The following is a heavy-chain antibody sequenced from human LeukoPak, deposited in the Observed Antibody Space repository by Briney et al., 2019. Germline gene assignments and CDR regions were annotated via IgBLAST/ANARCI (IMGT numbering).Heavy chain of an antibody. CDR1: GFTFSSYG. Sequence: GGSLRLSCAASGFTFSSYGMHWVRQAPGKGLEWVAVISYDGSNKYYADSVKGRFTISRDNSKNTLYLQMNSLRAEDTAVYYCARVAWELPGDYWGQGTLVTVSS. D-gene: IGHD1-26*01. CDR2: ISYDGSNK. V-gene: IGHV3-30*03. CDR3: ARVAWELPGDY. J-gene: IGHJ4*02.